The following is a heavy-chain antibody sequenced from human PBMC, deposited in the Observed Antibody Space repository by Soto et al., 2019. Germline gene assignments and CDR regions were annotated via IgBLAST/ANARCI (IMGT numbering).Heavy chain of an antibody. Sequence: QVQLVESGGGVVQPGRSLRLSCAASGFTFSSYAMHWVRQAPGKGLEWVAVISYDGSNKYYADSVKGRFTISRDNSKNTLYLQMNSLRAEDTAVYYCAKDLGGRYYYGMDVWGQGTTVTVSS. CDR1: GFTFSSYA. V-gene: IGHV3-30*04. CDR2: ISYDGSNK. CDR3: AKDLGGRYYYGMDV. J-gene: IGHJ6*02. D-gene: IGHD3-16*01.